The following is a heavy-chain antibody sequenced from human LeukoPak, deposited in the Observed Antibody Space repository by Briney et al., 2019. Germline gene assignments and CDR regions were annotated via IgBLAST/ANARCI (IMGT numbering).Heavy chain of an antibody. CDR3: ARGAYYYDSSRHLNIDY. CDR1: GFTFSSYL. D-gene: IGHD3-22*01. V-gene: IGHV3-74*01. J-gene: IGHJ4*02. CDR2: INSDGSST. Sequence: GGSLRLSCAASGFTFSSYLMHWVRQAPGKGLVWVSRINSDGSSTSYADSVKGRFTISRDNAKNTLYLQMNSLRAEDTAVYYCARGAYYYDSSRHLNIDYWGQGTLVTVSS.